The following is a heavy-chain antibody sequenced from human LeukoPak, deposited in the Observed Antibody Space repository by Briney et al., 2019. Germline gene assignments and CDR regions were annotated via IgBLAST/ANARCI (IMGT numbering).Heavy chain of an antibody. Sequence: TSETLSPTCTVSGASIRSGDYYWSWIRQPPGKGLEWIGYIYDSGSTYYNPSLKSRITISVDTSENRFSLKLSSVTATDTAVYYCARSGRGNSAGFDCWGQGTLVTVSS. CDR3: ARSGRGNSAGFDC. CDR2: IYDSGST. CDR1: GASIRSGDYY. D-gene: IGHD3-10*01. V-gene: IGHV4-30-4*01. J-gene: IGHJ4*02.